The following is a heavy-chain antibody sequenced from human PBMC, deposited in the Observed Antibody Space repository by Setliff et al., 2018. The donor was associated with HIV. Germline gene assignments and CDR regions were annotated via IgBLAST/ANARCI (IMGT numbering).Heavy chain of an antibody. J-gene: IGHJ4*02. Sequence: GASVKVSCKTFGYRFTDFYVNWARQAPGQGLEWMGWINPKSGATKNAQKFQGRVTMTRDTSISTVYMELSSLRSDDTALYFCARRAEDLAINPPSFDYYFDYWGQGTPVTVS. CDR1: GYRFTDFY. V-gene: IGHV1-2*02. D-gene: IGHD3-9*01. CDR2: INPKSGAT. CDR3: ARRAEDLAINPPSFDYYFDY.